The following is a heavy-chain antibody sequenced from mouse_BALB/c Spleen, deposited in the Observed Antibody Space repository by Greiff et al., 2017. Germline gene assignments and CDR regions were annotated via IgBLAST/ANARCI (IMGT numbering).Heavy chain of an antibody. Sequence: EVQLQESGGDLVKPGGSLKLSCAASGFTFSSFGMHWVRQAPEKGLEWVAYISSGSSTIYYADTVKGRFTISRDNPKNTLFLQMTSLRSEDTAMYYCARSHYGNYWYFDVWGAGTTVTVSS. V-gene: IGHV5-17*02. CDR3: ARSHYGNYWYFDV. J-gene: IGHJ1*01. D-gene: IGHD2-1*01. CDR2: ISSGSSTI. CDR1: GFTFSSFG.